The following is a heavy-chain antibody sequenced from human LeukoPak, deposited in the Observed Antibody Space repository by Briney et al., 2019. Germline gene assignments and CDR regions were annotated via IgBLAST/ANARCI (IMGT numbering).Heavy chain of an antibody. J-gene: IGHJ4*02. CDR3: ARGMCSGGSCYSDDY. D-gene: IGHD2-15*01. CDR2: FDPEDGET. V-gene: IGHV1-24*01. CDR1: GYTLTELS. Sequence: ASVKVSCKVSGYTLTELSMHWVRQAPGKGLEWMGGFDPEDGETIYAQKFQGRVTITEDTSTDTAYMELSSLRSEDTAVYYCARGMCSGGSCYSDDYWGQGTLVTVSS.